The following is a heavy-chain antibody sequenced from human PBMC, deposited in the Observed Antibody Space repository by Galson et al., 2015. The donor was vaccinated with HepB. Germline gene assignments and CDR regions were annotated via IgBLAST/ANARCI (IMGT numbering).Heavy chain of an antibody. J-gene: IGHJ2*01. D-gene: IGHD3-22*01. CDR1: GYSFTSYW. Sequence: QSGAEVKKPGESLKISCKGSGYSFTSYWIGWVRQMPGKGLEWMGIIYPGDSDTRYSPSFQGQVTISADKSISTAYLQWSSLKASDTAMYYCARADYYDSSGYYRSYWYFDLWGRGTLVTVSS. CDR3: ARADYYDSSGYYRSYWYFDL. CDR2: IYPGDSDT. V-gene: IGHV5-51*01.